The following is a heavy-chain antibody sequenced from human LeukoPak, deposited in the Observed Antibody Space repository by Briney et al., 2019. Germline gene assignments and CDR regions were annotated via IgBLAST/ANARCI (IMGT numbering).Heavy chain of an antibody. Sequence: PGGSLRLSCAASGFTFSSYSMNRVRQAPGKGLEWVSYISSSSRTIYDADSVKGRFTISRDNAKNSLYLQMNSLRAEDTAVYYCARVSTYNFWSGSCSTTYYMDVWGKGTTVTVSS. V-gene: IGHV3-48*01. D-gene: IGHD3-3*01. J-gene: IGHJ6*03. CDR1: GFTFSSYS. CDR3: ARVSTYNFWSGSCSTTYYMDV. CDR2: ISSSSRTI.